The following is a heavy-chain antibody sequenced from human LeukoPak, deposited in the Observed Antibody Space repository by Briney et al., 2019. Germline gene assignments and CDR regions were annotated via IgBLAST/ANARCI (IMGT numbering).Heavy chain of an antibody. CDR2: IKSKTDGGTT. Sequence: KAGGSLRLSCAASGFTFSNAWMSWVRQAPGKGLEGVGRIKSKTDGGTTDYAAPVKGRFTISRDDSKNTLYLQMNSLKTEDTAVYYCTTFAPFTYYYDSSGYYPFDYWGQGTLVTVSS. V-gene: IGHV3-15*01. CDR1: GFTFSNAW. J-gene: IGHJ4*02. D-gene: IGHD3-22*01. CDR3: TTFAPFTYYYDSSGYYPFDY.